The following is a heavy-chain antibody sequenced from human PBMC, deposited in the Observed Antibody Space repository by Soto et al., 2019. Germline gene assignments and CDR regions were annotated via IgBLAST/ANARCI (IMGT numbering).Heavy chain of an antibody. J-gene: IGHJ6*02. CDR1: GFTFTSSA. V-gene: IGHV1-58*01. CDR3: AATTVSYYYYYGMDV. Sequence: GASVKVSCKAPGFTFTSSAVQWVRQARGQRLEWIGWIVVGSGNTNYAQKFQERVTITRDMSTSTAYMELSSLRSEDTAVYYCAATTVSYYYYYGMDVWGQGTTVTVSS. CDR2: IVVGSGNT. D-gene: IGHD4-17*01.